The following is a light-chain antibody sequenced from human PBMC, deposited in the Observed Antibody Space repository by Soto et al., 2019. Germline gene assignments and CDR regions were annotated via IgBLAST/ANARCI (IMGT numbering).Light chain of an antibody. CDR3: QQSYRTPPP. CDR2: AAS. V-gene: IGKV1-39*01. J-gene: IGKJ2*01. Sequence: DIQMTQSPSSLSASVGDRVTITCRASQSISSYLNWYQQKPGKAPKLLIYAASSLQSGVPSRFSGSGSGTDSTLTISSLKPKDLATTTGQQSYRTPPPLAQGTKRKI. CDR1: QSISSY.